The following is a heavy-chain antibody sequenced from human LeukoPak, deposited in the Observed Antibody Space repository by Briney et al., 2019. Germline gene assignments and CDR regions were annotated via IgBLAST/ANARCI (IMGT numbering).Heavy chain of an antibody. CDR1: GFTFNTYA. Sequence: GGSLRLSCAASGFTFNTYAMNWVRQAPGMGLEWVSTISGISGATYYADSVKGRFTISRDNPKNSLYLQMNSLRAEDTAVYYCARDYPTSYYDFWSGYPEPNWFDPWGQGTLVTVSS. V-gene: IGHV3-23*01. CDR3: ARDYPTSYYDFWSGYPEPNWFDP. CDR2: ISGISGAT. D-gene: IGHD3-3*01. J-gene: IGHJ5*02.